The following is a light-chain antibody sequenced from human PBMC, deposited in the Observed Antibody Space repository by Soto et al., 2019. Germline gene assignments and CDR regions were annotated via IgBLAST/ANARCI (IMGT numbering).Light chain of an antibody. V-gene: IGKV2-28*01. J-gene: IGKJ5*01. Sequence: DIVMTQSPLSLPVTPGEPASISCRSSQSLLHSNGYNYLDWYLQKPGQSPQLLIYLGSNRASGVPDRFSGSGSGTDFTLKISRVAAEDVGVYYCIQALRTGSTFGQGTRLEIK. CDR3: IQALRTGST. CDR2: LGS. CDR1: QSLLHSNGYNY.